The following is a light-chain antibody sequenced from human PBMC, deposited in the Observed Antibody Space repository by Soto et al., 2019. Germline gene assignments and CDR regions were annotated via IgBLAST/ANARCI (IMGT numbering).Light chain of an antibody. J-gene: IGKJ3*01. V-gene: IGKV1-33*01. CDR2: DAS. Sequence: DIPMTQSPSSLSASVGDRVTITCQASQDINNYLNWYRQKPGKAPKLLIYDASNLETGVPSRFSGSGSGTDFTVTISSLQPEDIATYYCQQYDNLPLTVGPGTKVDIK. CDR3: QQYDNLPLT. CDR1: QDINNY.